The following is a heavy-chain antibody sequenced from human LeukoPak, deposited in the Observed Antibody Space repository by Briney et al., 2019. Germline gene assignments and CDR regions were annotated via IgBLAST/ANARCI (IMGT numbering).Heavy chain of an antibody. V-gene: IGHV3-23*01. CDR3: AKDGGYYYYMDV. Sequence: GGSLRLSCAASGFTFSSYAMSWFRQAPGEGLEWVSAISGSGGSTYYADSVKGRFTISRDNSKNTLYLQMNSLRAEDTAVYYCAKDGGYYYYMDVWGKGTTVTVSS. CDR2: ISGSGGST. D-gene: IGHD3-16*01. J-gene: IGHJ6*03. CDR1: GFTFSSYA.